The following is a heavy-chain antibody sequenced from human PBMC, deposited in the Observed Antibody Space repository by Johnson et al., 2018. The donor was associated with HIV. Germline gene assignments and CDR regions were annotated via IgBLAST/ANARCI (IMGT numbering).Heavy chain of an antibody. CDR2: FYSGDST. CDR3: ARMTTTVSHHDAFDI. V-gene: IGHV3-66*01. Sequence: VQLVESGGGLVKPGGSLRLSCAASGFTFSDYYMTWIRQAPGKGLEWVSTFYSGDSTYYADSVKGRFPISRDNSKNTLYLQMNSLRAEDTAVYYCARMTTTVSHHDAFDIWGQGTMVTVSS. CDR1: GFTFSDYY. D-gene: IGHD4-17*01. J-gene: IGHJ3*02.